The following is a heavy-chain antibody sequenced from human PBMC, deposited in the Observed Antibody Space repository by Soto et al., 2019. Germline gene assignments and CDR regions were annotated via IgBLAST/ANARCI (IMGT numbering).Heavy chain of an antibody. CDR1: GITLRGYA. Sequence: QVQLVESGGGVVQPGRSLRLSCEASGITLRGYAMHWVRQAPGQGLEWVAVISYDGMTKKYADSVKGRLTISRDDSKNTIYLKMNNLRVDDTAVYFCAKAPRREGSFAPWGQGTLVTVSS. J-gene: IGHJ5*02. V-gene: IGHV3-30*04. D-gene: IGHD3-10*01. CDR3: AKAPRREGSFAP. CDR2: ISYDGMTK.